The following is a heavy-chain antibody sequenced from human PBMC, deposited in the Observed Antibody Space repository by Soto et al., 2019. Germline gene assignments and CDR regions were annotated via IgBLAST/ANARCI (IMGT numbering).Heavy chain of an antibody. V-gene: IGHV3-53*01. J-gene: IGHJ4*02. Sequence: EVQLVESGGGLIQPGGSLRLSCAASGFTVSSKYMTWVRPAPGKGLEWVSVIYGGGTTYYADSVKGRFTISRDNSKNTLYLQMNSLRAEDTAVYYCVQTTGWPGFDFWGQGTLVTVSS. CDR1: GFTVSSKY. CDR2: IYGGGTT. D-gene: IGHD6-19*01. CDR3: VQTTGWPGFDF.